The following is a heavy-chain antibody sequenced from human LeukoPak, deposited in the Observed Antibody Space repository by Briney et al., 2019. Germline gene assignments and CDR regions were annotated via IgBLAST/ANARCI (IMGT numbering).Heavy chain of an antibody. CDR1: GFTFSSYS. CDR3: ARFPQPQTYYYDSSGYTRDY. CDR2: ISSSSSYI. J-gene: IGHJ4*02. D-gene: IGHD3-22*01. Sequence: GGSLRLSCAASGFTFSSYSMNWVRQAPGKGLEWVSSISSSSSYIYYADSVKGRFTISRDNAKNSLYLQMNSLRAEDTAVYYCARFPQPQTYYYDSSGYTRDYWGQGTLVTVSS. V-gene: IGHV3-21*01.